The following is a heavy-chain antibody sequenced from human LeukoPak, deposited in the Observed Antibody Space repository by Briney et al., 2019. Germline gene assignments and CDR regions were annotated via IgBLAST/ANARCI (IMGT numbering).Heavy chain of an antibody. J-gene: IGHJ1*01. CDR2: ISGSGGST. D-gene: IGHD3-22*01. V-gene: IGHV3-23*01. CDR3: ARNYYDSSGYYQYFQY. Sequence: AGGSPRLSCAASRFTFSSYAMSWVRQAPGKGLEWVSAISGSGGSTYYADSVKGRFTISRDNSKNTLYLQMNSLRAEDTAVYYCARNYYDSSGYYQYFQYWGQGTLVTVSS. CDR1: RFTFSSYA.